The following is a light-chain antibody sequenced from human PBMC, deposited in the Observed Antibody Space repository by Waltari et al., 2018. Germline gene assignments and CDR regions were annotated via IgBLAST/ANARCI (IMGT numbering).Light chain of an antibody. CDR3: QSFDTSLSGATV. CDR1: TSNIGAGYD. V-gene: IGLV1-40*01. Sequence: QSVLTQPPSVSGAPGQRVTISCPGSTSNIGAGYDVHWYQQLPGTAPKLLIYRNNNRPSGVPDRFAGSKSGTSASLAITGLQAEDEADYYCQSFDTSLSGATVFGGGTKLTVL. J-gene: IGLJ3*02. CDR2: RNN.